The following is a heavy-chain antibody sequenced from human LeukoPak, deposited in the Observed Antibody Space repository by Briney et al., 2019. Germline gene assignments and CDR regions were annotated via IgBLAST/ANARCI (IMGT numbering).Heavy chain of an antibody. D-gene: IGHD2-2*02. CDR1: GFTFDDYG. V-gene: IGHV3-20*04. J-gene: IGHJ3*02. Sequence: GGSLRLSCAASGFTFDDYGMSWVRQAPGKGLEWVSAIVNWDGGNTGYAGSVRGRFTISRDNAKNSLYLQMNSLRAEDTALYYCARCSRSSTSCYSAFDIWGLGAMVTASS. CDR3: ARCSRSSTSCYSAFDI. CDR2: IVNWDGGNT.